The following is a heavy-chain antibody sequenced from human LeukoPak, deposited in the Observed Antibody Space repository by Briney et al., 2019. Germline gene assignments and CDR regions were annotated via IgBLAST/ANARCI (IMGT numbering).Heavy chain of an antibody. Sequence: HPSESLSLTCSVYGGSFRGYYWSWIRQSPEKGLEWIGQIYHTGSTNYNPSLASRVTISLDISKSQFSLKLTSVTAADTAVYYCARDDFGVALGGVWSIGTTVAVSS. D-gene: IGHD3-3*01. CDR2: IYHTGST. V-gene: IGHV4-34*01. CDR1: GGSFRGYY. CDR3: ARDDFGVALGGV. J-gene: IGHJ6*04.